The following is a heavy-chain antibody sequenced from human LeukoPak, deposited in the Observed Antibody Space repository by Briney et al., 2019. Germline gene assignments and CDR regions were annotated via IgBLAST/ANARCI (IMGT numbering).Heavy chain of an antibody. D-gene: IGHD6-19*01. V-gene: IGHV3-33*01. J-gene: IGHJ3*02. CDR1: GFTFSSYG. CDR3: ARGLWYSSGPDI. Sequence: GGSLRLSCAASGFTFSSYGMHWVRQAPGKGLEWVALIWYDGSNKYYADSVKGRFTISRDNSKNTLYLQMNSLRAEDTAVYYCARGLWYSSGPDIWGQGTMVTVSS. CDR2: IWYDGSNK.